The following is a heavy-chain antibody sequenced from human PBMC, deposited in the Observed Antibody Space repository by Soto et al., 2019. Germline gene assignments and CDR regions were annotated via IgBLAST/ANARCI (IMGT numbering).Heavy chain of an antibody. CDR2: IIPIFSTA. Sequence: SVQVSCKASGCTFSGYAIRWVRQPPRQGLEWMGGIIPIFSTANYSQKFQGRVTINADESTSTAYMDLSSLGAEDTSLYYGARDRRFERVFDHWGQGTLVTVSS. CDR3: ARDRRFERVFDH. J-gene: IGHJ4*02. CDR1: GCTFSGYA. V-gene: IGHV1-69*13.